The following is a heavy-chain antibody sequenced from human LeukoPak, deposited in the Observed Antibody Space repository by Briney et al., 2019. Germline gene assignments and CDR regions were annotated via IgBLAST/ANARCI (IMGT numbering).Heavy chain of an antibody. J-gene: IGHJ4*02. CDR1: GFTFSSYA. Sequence: GGSLRLSCAASGFTFSSYAMSWVCQAPGKGLEWVSAISGSGGSTYYADSVKGRFTISRDNSKNTLYLQMNSLRAEDTAVYYCAKAAPYYDFWSGYLFDYWGQGTLVTVSS. V-gene: IGHV3-23*01. CDR3: AKAAPYYDFWSGYLFDY. CDR2: ISGSGGST. D-gene: IGHD3-3*01.